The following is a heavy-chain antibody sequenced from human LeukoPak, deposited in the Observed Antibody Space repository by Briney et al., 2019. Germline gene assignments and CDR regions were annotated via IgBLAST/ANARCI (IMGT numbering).Heavy chain of an antibody. D-gene: IGHD2-2*01. V-gene: IGHV4-61*02. J-gene: IGHJ4*02. Sequence: NPSQTLSLTCTVSGGSISSGSYYWSWIRQPAGKGLEWIGRIYTSGSTNYNASLKSRVTISVDTSENQFSLKLSSVTAADTAVYYCARDQGSTSAIDYWGQGTLVTVSS. CDR3: ARDQGSTSAIDY. CDR1: GGSISSGSYY. CDR2: IYTSGST.